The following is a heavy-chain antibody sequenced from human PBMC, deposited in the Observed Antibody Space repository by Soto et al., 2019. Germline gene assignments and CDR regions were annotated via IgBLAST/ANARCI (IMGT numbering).Heavy chain of an antibody. D-gene: IGHD3-22*01. CDR2: ISHDGTTK. J-gene: IGHJ5*02. Sequence: PGGSLRLSCAASGFTFSLYGIHRVRRAPGKGPEWLAVISHDGTTKYYADSVKGRFTVSRENSENTAFLQMNSLGGEDTAVYYCAKELPSESNRYDRFDASGRGTAVTVAS. CDR1: GFTFSLYG. CDR3: AKELPSESNRYDRFDA. V-gene: IGHV3-30*18.